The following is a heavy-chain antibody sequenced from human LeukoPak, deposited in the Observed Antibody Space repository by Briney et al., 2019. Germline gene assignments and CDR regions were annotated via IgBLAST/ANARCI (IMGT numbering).Heavy chain of an antibody. D-gene: IGHD2-15*01. CDR3: ARVGYCSGGSCDGSLHY. Sequence: PSETLSLTCTVSGDSVRSSGYYWGWIRQPPGKGLEWIGSIYYSGSTYYNPSLKSRVTLSVDTSKNQFSLKLSSVTAADTAVYYCARVGYCSGGSCDGSLHYWGQGTLVTVSS. CDR2: IYYSGST. J-gene: IGHJ4*02. V-gene: IGHV4-39*07. CDR1: GDSVRSSGYY.